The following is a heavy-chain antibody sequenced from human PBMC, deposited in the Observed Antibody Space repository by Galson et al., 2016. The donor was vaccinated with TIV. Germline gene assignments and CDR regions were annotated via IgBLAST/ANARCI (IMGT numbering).Heavy chain of an antibody. J-gene: IGHJ3*02. V-gene: IGHV1-69*05. CDR2: IIPILNTA. D-gene: IGHD2-21*01. Sequence: CKASGGTSRSYAISWVRQAPGQGLEWMGGIIPILNTAKYAQKFQGRVTVTTDESTSTAYMELSSLRVEDTAVYYCARASHIVVAIDSRGAFDIWGQGTVVTVSS. CDR3: ARASHIVVAIDSRGAFDI. CDR1: GGTSRSYA.